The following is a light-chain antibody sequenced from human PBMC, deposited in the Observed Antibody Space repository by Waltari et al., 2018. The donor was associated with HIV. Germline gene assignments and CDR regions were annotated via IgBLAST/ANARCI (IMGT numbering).Light chain of an antibody. CDR1: SSSSRPHS. CDR3: AAWDDSLRGWV. Sequence: QSVLTQPPSASGTPGPRVTFSCSRISSSSRPHSVYWCQQPPGTTPKLLISRSNQRPSGVPARFSGSKSGTSGSLAISGLRSEDEADYYCAAWDDSLRGWVFGGGTKLTVL. J-gene: IGLJ3*02. CDR2: RSN. V-gene: IGLV1-47*01.